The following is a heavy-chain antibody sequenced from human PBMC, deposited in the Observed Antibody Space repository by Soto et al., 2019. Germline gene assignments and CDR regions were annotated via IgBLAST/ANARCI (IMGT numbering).Heavy chain of an antibody. CDR1: GFTFSSYS. CDR3: AGGEGEFSLLVDF. V-gene: IGHV3-21*01. CDR2: VSSSSTYI. D-gene: IGHD3-16*01. J-gene: IGHJ4*02. Sequence: EVQLVESGGGLVKPGGSLRLSCASSGFTFSSYSMNWFRQAPGKGLEWVSSVSSSSTYINYADSIRGRFTISRDDAKNSLYLQMNSLRAEDTAVYYCAGGEGEFSLLVDFWGQGTLVTVSS.